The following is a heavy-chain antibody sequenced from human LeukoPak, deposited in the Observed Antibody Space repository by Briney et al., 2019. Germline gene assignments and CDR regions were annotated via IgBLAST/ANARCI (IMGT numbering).Heavy chain of an antibody. J-gene: IGHJ2*01. CDR1: GYTLTELS. Sequence: ASVKVSCKVSGYTLTELSMHWVRQAPGQGLEWMGWISAYNGNTNYAQKLQGRVTMTTDTSTSTAYMELRSLRSDDTAVYYCAREAYCGGDCYSGWYFDLWGRGTLVTVSS. CDR2: ISAYNGNT. V-gene: IGHV1-18*01. CDR3: AREAYCGGDCYSGWYFDL. D-gene: IGHD2-21*01.